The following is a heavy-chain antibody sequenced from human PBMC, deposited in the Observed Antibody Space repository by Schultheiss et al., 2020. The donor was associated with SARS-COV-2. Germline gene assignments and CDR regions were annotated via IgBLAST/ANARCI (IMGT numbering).Heavy chain of an antibody. CDR1: GFTFGDYA. J-gene: IGHJ4*02. CDR2: IRSKAYGGTT. D-gene: IGHD4-17*01. Sequence: GGSLRLSCTASGFTFGDYAMSWFRQAPGKGLEWVGFIRSKAYGGTTEYAASVKGRFTISRDDSKNTLYLQMSSLRAEDTAVYYCVKDLYFDPTSGYGDSPDYWGQGTLVTVSS. V-gene: IGHV3-49*03. CDR3: VKDLYFDPTSGYGDSPDY.